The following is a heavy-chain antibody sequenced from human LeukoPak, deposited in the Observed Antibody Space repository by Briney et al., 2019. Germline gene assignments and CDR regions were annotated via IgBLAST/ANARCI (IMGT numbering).Heavy chain of an antibody. CDR2: MNPNSGNT. Sequence: GAPVKVPCKGSRYIFTGYYIHWVRQATGQGLEWVGWMNPNSGNTGYAQKFQGRVTMTRNTSISTAYMELSSLRSEDTAVYYCARGVQGPLGDWFDPWGQGTLVTVSS. V-gene: IGHV1-8*02. CDR1: RYIFTGYY. D-gene: IGHD1-1*01. J-gene: IGHJ5*02. CDR3: ARGVQGPLGDWFDP.